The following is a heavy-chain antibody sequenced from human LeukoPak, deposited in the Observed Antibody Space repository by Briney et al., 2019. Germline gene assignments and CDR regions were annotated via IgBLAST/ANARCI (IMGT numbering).Heavy chain of an antibody. V-gene: IGHV6-1*01. CDR2: TYYRSKWYN. Sequence: SQTLSLTCAISGDSVFSNSAAWNWVRQSPSRGLEWLGRTYYRSKWYNDYAVSVKSRITINPDTSKNQFSLQLNSVTPEDTAVYYCARIWELLPPLRRSGAFDIWGQGTMVTVSS. CDR3: ARIWELLPPLRRSGAFDI. CDR1: GDSVFSNSAA. D-gene: IGHD1-26*01. J-gene: IGHJ3*02.